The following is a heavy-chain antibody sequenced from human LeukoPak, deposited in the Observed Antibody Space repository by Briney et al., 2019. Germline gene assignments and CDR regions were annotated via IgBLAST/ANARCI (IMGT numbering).Heavy chain of an antibody. V-gene: IGHV3-74*01. Sequence: PGGSLRLSCAVSGFTFSSYWMHWVRQAPGKGLVWVSRISTDGSSTNYADFVKGRLTVSRDNAKNTLYLQMNSLRAEDTAVYYCAKDSPHDYVWANYKLGWFFDYWGQGTLVTVSS. D-gene: IGHD3-16*01. J-gene: IGHJ4*02. CDR1: GFTFSSYW. CDR2: ISTDGSST. CDR3: AKDSPHDYVWANYKLGWFFDY.